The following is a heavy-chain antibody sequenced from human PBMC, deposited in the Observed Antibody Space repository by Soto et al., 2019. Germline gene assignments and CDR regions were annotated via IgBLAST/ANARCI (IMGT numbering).Heavy chain of an antibody. CDR3: ARDVYSSSWADALDI. CDR1: GYTFTSYG. J-gene: IGHJ3*02. CDR2: ISPYNGNA. Sequence: ASVKVSCKASGYTFTSYGISWVRQAPGQGLEWMGWISPYNGNANYAQKLQGRVTMTTDTSTSTAYMELRSLRSDDTAVYYCARDVYSSSWADALDIWGQGTMVTVSS. D-gene: IGHD6-13*01. V-gene: IGHV1-18*04.